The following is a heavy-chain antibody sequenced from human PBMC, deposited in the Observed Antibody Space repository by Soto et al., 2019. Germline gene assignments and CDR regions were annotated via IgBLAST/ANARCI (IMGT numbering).Heavy chain of an antibody. D-gene: IGHD2-2*01. Sequence: QVQLQESGPGLMKPSQTLSLTCTVSGGSISSGDYYWSWIRQHPGKGMEGIWYSYYTGSAYYNPSLKSRVCIALDSSKNKFSLKLSSVTAADTAVYYCATSGGFWTSFGAVFHYGGQGTLVTVSS. CDR2: SYYTGSA. CDR3: ATSGGFWTSFGAVFHY. J-gene: IGHJ4*02. V-gene: IGHV4-31*03. CDR1: GGSISSGDYY.